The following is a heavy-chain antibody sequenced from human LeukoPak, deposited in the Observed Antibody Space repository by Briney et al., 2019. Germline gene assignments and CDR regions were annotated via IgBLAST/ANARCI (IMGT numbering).Heavy chain of an antibody. J-gene: IGHJ5*02. V-gene: IGHV3-30*04. Sequence: GGSLRLSCAASGFTFSSYVMHWVRQAPGKGLEWVAIISYDGSNEYYADSVKGRFTFSRDNAKNTLYLQMNSLRAEDTAVYYCAREGAMGRRAPFDPWGQGTLVTVSS. CDR2: ISYDGSNE. CDR3: AREGAMGRRAPFDP. D-gene: IGHD1-1*01. CDR1: GFTFSSYV.